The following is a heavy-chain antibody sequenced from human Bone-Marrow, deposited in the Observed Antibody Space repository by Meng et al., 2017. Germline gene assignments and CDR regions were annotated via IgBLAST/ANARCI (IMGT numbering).Heavy chain of an antibody. J-gene: IGHJ6*02. CDR1: GYNFPDYY. D-gene: IGHD3-9*01. Sequence: ASVKVSCKPSGYNFPDYYIHWVRRAPGQGLEWMGWINTNTGNPTYAQGFTGRFVFSLDTSVSTAYLQISSLKAEDTAVYYCARAKGYYDILTGYYNGYYYYGMDVWGQGTTVTVSS. CDR3: ARAKGYYDILTGYYNGYYYYGMDV. CDR2: INTNTGNP. V-gene: IGHV7-4-1*02.